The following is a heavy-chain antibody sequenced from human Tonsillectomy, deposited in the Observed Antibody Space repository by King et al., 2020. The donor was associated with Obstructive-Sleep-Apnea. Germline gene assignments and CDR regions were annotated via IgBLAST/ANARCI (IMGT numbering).Heavy chain of an antibody. CDR2: ISAYNGNT. V-gene: IGHV1-18*01. CDR1: GYTFTSYG. Sequence: QLVQSGAEVKKPGASVKVSCKASGYTFTSYGISWVRQAPGQGLEWMGWISAYNGNTNYAQKFQGRVTMTTDTSTSTAYMELRSLRSYDTAVYYCARDALQWELVGDGLDYWGQGSLVTVSS. J-gene: IGHJ4*02. CDR3: ARDALQWELVGDGLDY. D-gene: IGHD1-26*01.